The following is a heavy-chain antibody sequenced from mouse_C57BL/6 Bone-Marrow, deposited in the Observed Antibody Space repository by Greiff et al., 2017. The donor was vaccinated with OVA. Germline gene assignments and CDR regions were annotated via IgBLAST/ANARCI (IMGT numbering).Heavy chain of an antibody. CDR2: IYPRDGST. CDR1: GYTFTDHT. Sequence: QVQLQQSDAELVKPGASVKISCKVSGYTFTDHTIHWMKQRPEQGLEWIGYIYPRDGSTKYNEKFKGKATLTADKSSSTAYMQLNSLTSEDSAVYFCAREGNYSNYRYYAMDYWGQGTSVTVSS. J-gene: IGHJ4*01. D-gene: IGHD2-5*01. V-gene: IGHV1-78*01. CDR3: AREGNYSNYRYYAMDY.